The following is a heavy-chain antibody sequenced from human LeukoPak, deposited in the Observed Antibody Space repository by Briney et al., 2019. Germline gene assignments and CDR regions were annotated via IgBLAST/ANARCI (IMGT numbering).Heavy chain of an antibody. J-gene: IGHJ4*02. Sequence: PGGSLRLSCAASGFTFSSYAMSWVRQAPGKGLEWVSAISGSGGSTYYADSVKGRFTISRDNSKNTLYLQMNSLRAEDTAVYYCAVGYCSGGSCSNFDYWGQGTLVTVSS. CDR1: GFTFSSYA. CDR3: AVGYCSGGSCSNFDY. V-gene: IGHV3-23*01. D-gene: IGHD2-15*01. CDR2: ISGSGGST.